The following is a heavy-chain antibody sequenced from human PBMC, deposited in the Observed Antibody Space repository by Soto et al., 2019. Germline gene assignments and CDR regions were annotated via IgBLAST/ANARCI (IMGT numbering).Heavy chain of an antibody. CDR1: GYSFSSYW. V-gene: IGHV5-51*01. CDR3: ARRTENDYYGMDV. Sequence: GESLKISCKGSGYSFSSYWIGWVRQMPGKGLEWMGIIYSGDSDTRYSPSFQGQVTISADKSINTAYLQWSSLKASDTAMYYCARRTENDYYGMDVWGQGTTVTVSS. CDR2: IYSGDSDT. D-gene: IGHD1-1*01. J-gene: IGHJ6*02.